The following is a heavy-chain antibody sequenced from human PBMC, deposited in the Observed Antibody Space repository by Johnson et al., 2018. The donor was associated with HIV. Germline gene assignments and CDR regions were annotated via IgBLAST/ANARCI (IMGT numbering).Heavy chain of an antibody. CDR2: ISHDGNNK. CDR1: GFTFSSYA. CDR3: AKDRYSSSWYGSGFDI. Sequence: QVQLVESGGGVVQPGRSLRLSCIVSGFTFSSYAMYWVRQAPGKGLEWVALISHDGNNKYYADSVRGRFTISRDNSKNTRYLQMNSRRVEDTAVYHCAKDRYSSSWYGSGFDIWGQGTMVTVSS. D-gene: IGHD6-13*01. J-gene: IGHJ3*02. V-gene: IGHV3-30*04.